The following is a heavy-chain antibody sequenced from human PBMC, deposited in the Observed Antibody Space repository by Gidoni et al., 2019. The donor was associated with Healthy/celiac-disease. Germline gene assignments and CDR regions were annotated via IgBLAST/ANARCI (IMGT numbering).Heavy chain of an antibody. Sequence: QVQLVQSGAEVKKPGASVKVSCKASGYTFPSYYMHWVRQAPGQGLEWMGIINPSGGSTSYAQKFQGRVTMTRDTSTSTVYMELSSLRSEDTAVYYCARSSSSWYTGSVNFDYWGQGTLVTVSS. J-gene: IGHJ4*02. CDR1: GYTFPSYY. V-gene: IGHV1-46*01. CDR2: INPSGGST. CDR3: ARSSSSWYTGSVNFDY. D-gene: IGHD6-13*01.